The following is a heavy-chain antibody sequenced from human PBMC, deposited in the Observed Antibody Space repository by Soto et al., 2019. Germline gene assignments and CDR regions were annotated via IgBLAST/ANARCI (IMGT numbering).Heavy chain of an antibody. D-gene: IGHD3-10*01. Sequence: SETLSLTCTVSGDSISSGGYFWNWIRHHPGKGLEWIGYIFYSGTTFYNPSLKSRLSISVDTSNNQFSLNLTSVTAADTAVYYCARDQASMVRGVIITTPLYWGQGTLVTVSS. J-gene: IGHJ4*02. CDR3: ARDQASMVRGVIITTPLY. CDR1: GDSISSGGYF. V-gene: IGHV4-31*03. CDR2: IFYSGTT.